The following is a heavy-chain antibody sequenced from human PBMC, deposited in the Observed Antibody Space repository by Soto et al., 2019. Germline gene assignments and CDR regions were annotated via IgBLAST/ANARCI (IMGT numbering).Heavy chain of an antibody. CDR3: ARGTVYWYSSSRDNYYYGMDV. CDR1: GSSIRSYY. CDR2: IYTSGST. V-gene: IGHV4-4*07. Sequence: PSETLSLTCTVSGSSIRSYYWSWIRQPAGKGLEWIGRIYTSGSTNYNPSLKSRVTMSVDTSKNQFSLKLSSVTAADKAVYYCARGTVYWYSSSRDNYYYGMDVWGQGTTVT. D-gene: IGHD6-13*01. J-gene: IGHJ6*02.